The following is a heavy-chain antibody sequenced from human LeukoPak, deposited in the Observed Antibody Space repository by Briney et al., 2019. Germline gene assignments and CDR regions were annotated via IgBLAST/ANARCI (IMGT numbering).Heavy chain of an antibody. CDR2: VNGAGTDT. J-gene: IGHJ4*02. V-gene: IGHV3-23*01. D-gene: IGHD1-26*01. CDR1: GFTFSDYA. Sequence: GGSLRLSCEVSGFTFSDYAFAWVRQAPGERLAWVSTVNGAGTDTFYAASVKGRFTLSRDNSKKTLSLQMSSLRAKDTAIYYCVKMSGPERRHFFDYWGQGTLAVVSS. CDR3: VKMSGPERRHFFDY.